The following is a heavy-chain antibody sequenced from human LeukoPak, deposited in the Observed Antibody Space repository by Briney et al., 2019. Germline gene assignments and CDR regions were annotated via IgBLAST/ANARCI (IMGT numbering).Heavy chain of an antibody. V-gene: IGHV5-51*01. CDR3: ARRGGTPFYDY. D-gene: IGHD1-14*01. Sequence: GESPQISCKTSGYYFTDYWIGWVRQKPGKGLEGMGIILADSQITYTPSFQRQVTFSADRSKDTAYLRWSSLKASDTAMYYCARRGGTPFYDYWGQG. J-gene: IGHJ4*02. CDR2: ILADSQI. CDR1: GYYFTDYW.